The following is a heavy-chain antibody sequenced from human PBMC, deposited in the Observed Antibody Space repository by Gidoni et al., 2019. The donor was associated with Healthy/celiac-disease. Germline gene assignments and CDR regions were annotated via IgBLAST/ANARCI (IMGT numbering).Heavy chain of an antibody. V-gene: IGHV3-66*02. Sequence: EVQLVESGGGLVQPGGSLSLSWSASGFTVSSNYMSWVRQAPGKGLEWVSVIYSGGSTYYADSVKGRFTISRDNSKNTLYLQMNSLRAEDTAVYYCARDPRGGELAYWGQGTLVTVSS. CDR2: IYSGGST. D-gene: IGHD1-26*01. CDR1: GFTVSSNY. J-gene: IGHJ4*02. CDR3: ARDPRGGELAY.